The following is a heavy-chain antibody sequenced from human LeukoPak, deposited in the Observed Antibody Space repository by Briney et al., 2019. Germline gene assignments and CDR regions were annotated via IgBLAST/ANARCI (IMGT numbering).Heavy chain of an antibody. V-gene: IGHV1-69*05. Sequence: ASVKVSCKASGGTFSSYAISWVRQAPGQGLEWMGRIIPIFGTANYAQKSQGRVTITTDESTSTAYMELSSLRSEDTAVYYCARNSYDFWSGSFDYWGQGTLVTVSS. D-gene: IGHD3-3*01. CDR2: IIPIFGTA. J-gene: IGHJ4*02. CDR1: GGTFSSYA. CDR3: ARNSYDFWSGSFDY.